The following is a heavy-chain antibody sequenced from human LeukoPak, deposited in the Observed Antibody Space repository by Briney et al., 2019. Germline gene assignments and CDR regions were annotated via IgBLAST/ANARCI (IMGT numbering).Heavy chain of an antibody. CDR3: ARGPNPYCSSTSCSTYYYYYGMDV. J-gene: IGHJ6*02. CDR1: GGTFSSYA. Sequence: SVKVSCKASGGTFSSYAISWVRQAPGQGLEWMGRIIPILGIANYAQKFQGRVTITADKSTSTAYMELSSLRSEDTAVYYCARGPNPYCSSTSCSTYYYYYGMDVWGQGTTVTVSS. CDR2: IIPILGIA. D-gene: IGHD2-2*01. V-gene: IGHV1-69*04.